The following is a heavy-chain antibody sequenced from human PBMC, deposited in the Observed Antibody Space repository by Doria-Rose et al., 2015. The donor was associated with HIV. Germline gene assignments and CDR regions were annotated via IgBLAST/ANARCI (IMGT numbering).Heavy chain of an antibody. CDR3: ARDHYDSGGYYSD. CDR1: GFTFSRYS. Sequence: LVQSGGGLVKPGGSLRLSCVASGFTFSRYSMNWVRQAPGKGLEWVSSISSSSEYIYYVDSVQGRFTISRDNAKNSVYLQMNSLRTEDTAVYYCARDHYDSGGYYSDWGQGTLVTVSS. J-gene: IGHJ4*02. D-gene: IGHD3-22*01. V-gene: IGHV3-21*03. CDR2: ISSSSEYI.